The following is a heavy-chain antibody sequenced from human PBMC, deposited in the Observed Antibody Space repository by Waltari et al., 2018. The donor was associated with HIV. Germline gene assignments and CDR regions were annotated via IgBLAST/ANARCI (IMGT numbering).Heavy chain of an antibody. CDR3: TRTSTGSDYYYEVDV. CDR2: LYTSGTP. Sequence: QVQLQESGPGLVKPSQTLSLTCTVSGGSINSGSYYWNWNRQPAGKGLDWIVRLYTSGTPNYNPSHKSRVTITGDTSKNQFSRRLSSVTASDTGIYYCTRTSTGSDYYYEVDVWGQGTTVTVS. D-gene: IGHD3-22*01. CDR1: GGSINSGSYY. J-gene: IGHJ6*02. V-gene: IGHV4-61*02.